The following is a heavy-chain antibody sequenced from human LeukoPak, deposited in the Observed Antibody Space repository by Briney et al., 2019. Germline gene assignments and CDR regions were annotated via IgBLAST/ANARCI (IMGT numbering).Heavy chain of an antibody. J-gene: IGHJ4*02. CDR1: GFTFDDYG. CDR3: AREGGDGYNKLGYYFDY. V-gene: IGHV3-20*04. Sequence: PGGSLRLSCAASGFTFDDYGMSWVRQAPGKGLEWVSGINWNGGSTGYADSVKGRFTISRDNAKNSLYLQMNSLRAEDTAFYYCAREGGDGYNKLGYYFDYWGQGTLVTVSS. D-gene: IGHD5-24*01. CDR2: INWNGGST.